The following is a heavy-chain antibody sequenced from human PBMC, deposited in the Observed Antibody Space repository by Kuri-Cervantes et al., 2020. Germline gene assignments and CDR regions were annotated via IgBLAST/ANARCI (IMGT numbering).Heavy chain of an antibody. CDR3: AGDLGIVGALYYFDY. CDR1: GFTFSSYA. Sequence: GGSLRLSCAAPGFTFSSYAMHWVRQAPGRGLEWVAVISYDGSNKYYADSVKGRFTISRDNSKNTLYLQMNSLRAEDTAVYYCAGDLGIVGALYYFDYWGQGTLVTVSS. CDR2: ISYDGSNK. V-gene: IGHV3-30-3*01. D-gene: IGHD1-26*01. J-gene: IGHJ4*02.